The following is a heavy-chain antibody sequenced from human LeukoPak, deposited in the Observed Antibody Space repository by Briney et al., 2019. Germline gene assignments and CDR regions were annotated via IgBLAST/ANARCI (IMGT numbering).Heavy chain of an antibody. CDR1: GGSISSGDYY. J-gene: IGHJ3*02. CDR3: ARARNYDSSGYYPDAFDI. CDR2: IYYSGTT. Sequence: SETLSLTCNVSGGSISSGDYYWSWIRQPPGKGLEWIGYIYYSGTTYYNPSLKSRATISVDTSKNQFSLKMSSVTAADTAVYYCARARNYDSSGYYPDAFDIWGQGTMVTVPS. D-gene: IGHD3-22*01. V-gene: IGHV4-30-4*01.